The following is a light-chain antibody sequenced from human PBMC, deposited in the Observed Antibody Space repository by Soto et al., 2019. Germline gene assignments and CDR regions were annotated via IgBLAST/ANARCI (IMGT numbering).Light chain of an antibody. CDR3: QQYGSSPYT. CDR2: GAS. CDR1: QSVSSSY. Sequence: EIVLTQSPGTLSLSPGERATLSCRASQSVSSSYLAWYQRKPGQAPRLLIYGASSRATGIPDRCSGSGSGTDFTLNISRLEPEDFAVYYCQQYGSSPYTFGQGAKLEI. V-gene: IGKV3-20*01. J-gene: IGKJ2*01.